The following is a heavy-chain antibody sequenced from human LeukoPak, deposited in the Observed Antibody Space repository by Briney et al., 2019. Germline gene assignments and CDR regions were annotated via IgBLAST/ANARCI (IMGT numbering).Heavy chain of an antibody. CDR1: GFIFSSYA. V-gene: IGHV3-23*01. D-gene: IGHD6-19*01. Sequence: GGSLRLSCAASGFIFSSYAMSWVRQAPGKGLGWISVISGSGGNTYYTDSVKGRFTISRDNSRNTLHLQMNSLRDEDTAVYYCAKSFSVGYSSGWYVAAYYFDYWGQGTLVTVSS. CDR3: AKSFSVGYSSGWYVAAYYFDY. CDR2: ISGSGGNT. J-gene: IGHJ4*02.